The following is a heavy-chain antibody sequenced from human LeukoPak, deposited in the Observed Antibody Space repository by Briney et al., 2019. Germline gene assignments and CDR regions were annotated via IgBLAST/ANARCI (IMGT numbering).Heavy chain of an antibody. CDR3: ARHDGGWYYYGMDV. V-gene: IGHV4-31*03. J-gene: IGHJ6*02. CDR2: IYYSGST. D-gene: IGHD6-19*01. CDR1: GGSISSGGYY. Sequence: SQTLSLTCTVSGGSISSGGYYWSWIRQHPGKGLEWIGYIYYSGSTYYNPSLKSRVTISVDTSKNQFSLKLSSVTAADTAVYYCARHDGGWYYYGMDVWGQGTTVTVSS.